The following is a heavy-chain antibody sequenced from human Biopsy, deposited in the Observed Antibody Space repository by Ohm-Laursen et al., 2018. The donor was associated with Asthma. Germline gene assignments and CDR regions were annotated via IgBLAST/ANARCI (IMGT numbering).Heavy chain of an antibody. Sequence: GTLSLTWAVYGGSFSSNYWSWIRQTPGKGLEWLGDTHHSGYTNYNPSLSSRLTLSVDTSKNQFSLRLTSVIAADTAVYYCAGLCSGGNCPDHWGQGTLVTVSS. V-gene: IGHV4-34*01. CDR2: THHSGYT. CDR3: AGLCSGGNCPDH. CDR1: GGSFSSNY. D-gene: IGHD2-15*01. J-gene: IGHJ4*02.